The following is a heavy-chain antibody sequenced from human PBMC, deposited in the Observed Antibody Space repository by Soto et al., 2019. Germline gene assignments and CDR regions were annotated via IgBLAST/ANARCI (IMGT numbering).Heavy chain of an antibody. CDR3: ARDRTRGLY. CDR1: GFTFSGYW. J-gene: IGHJ4*02. V-gene: IGHV3-7*01. CDR2: IKEDGSET. Sequence: PGGSLRLSCAGSGFTFSGYWMSWVRQAPGKGLEWGANIKEDGSETYYLDSVKGRFTISRDNAKDSLYLQMNRLRAEDTAVYFCARDRTRGLYWGKGTVVTVCS.